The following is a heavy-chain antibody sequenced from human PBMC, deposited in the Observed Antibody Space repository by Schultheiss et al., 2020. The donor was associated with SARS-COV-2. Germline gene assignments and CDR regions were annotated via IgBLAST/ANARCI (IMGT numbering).Heavy chain of an antibody. J-gene: IGHJ6*02. D-gene: IGHD2-21*02. CDR2: IYHSGST. CDR1: GGSISSSSYY. CDR3: ARVAAVTYGMDV. Sequence: SETLSLTCTVSGGSISSSSYYWGWIRQPPGKGLEWIGYIYHSGSTYYNPSLKSRVTISVDRSKNQFSLKLSSVTAADTAVYYCARVAAVTYGMDVWGQGTTVTVSS. V-gene: IGHV4-30-2*01.